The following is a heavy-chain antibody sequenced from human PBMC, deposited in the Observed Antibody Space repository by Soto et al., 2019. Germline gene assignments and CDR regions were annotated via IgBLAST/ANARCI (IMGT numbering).Heavy chain of an antibody. V-gene: IGHV3-23*01. CDR3: AKDQLRYCSGGSCYSLGGYDAFDI. J-gene: IGHJ3*02. CDR2: ISGSGGST. Sequence: EVQLLESGGGLVQPGGSLRLSCAASGFTFSSYAMSWVRQAPGKGLEWVSAISGSGGSTYYADSVKGRFTISRDNSKNTLYLQMNSLRAEDTAVYYCAKDQLRYCSGGSCYSLGGYDAFDIWGQGTMVTVSS. D-gene: IGHD2-15*01. CDR1: GFTFSSYA.